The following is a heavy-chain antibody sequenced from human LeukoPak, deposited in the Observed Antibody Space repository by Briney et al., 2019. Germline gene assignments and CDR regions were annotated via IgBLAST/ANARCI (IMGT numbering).Heavy chain of an antibody. CDR2: IIPIFGTA. D-gene: IGHD3-22*01. J-gene: IGHJ4*02. V-gene: IGHV1-69*05. Sequence: SVKVSCKASGGTFSSYAISWVRQGPGQGLEWMGGIIPIFGTANYAQKFQGRVTITTDESTSTAYMELSSLRSEDTAVYYCARAAHYYYDSSGYSPFDYWGQGTLVTVSS. CDR3: ARAAHYYYDSSGYSPFDY. CDR1: GGTFSSYA.